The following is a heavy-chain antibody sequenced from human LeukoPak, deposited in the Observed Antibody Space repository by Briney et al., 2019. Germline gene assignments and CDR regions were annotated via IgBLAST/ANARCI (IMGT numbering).Heavy chain of an antibody. CDR3: VKGGGSWYGD. J-gene: IGHJ4*02. V-gene: IGHV3-23*01. Sequence: QTGRTLRLSCAASGFTLSNEATSGGRQAPPKGQEWVSSISVSGGTTYYADSVKGRFTISRDDSKNTLYLQMNSLRAEDTAVYYCVKGGGSWYGDWGQGTLVTVCS. D-gene: IGHD6-13*01. CDR2: ISVSGGTT. CDR1: GFTLSNEA.